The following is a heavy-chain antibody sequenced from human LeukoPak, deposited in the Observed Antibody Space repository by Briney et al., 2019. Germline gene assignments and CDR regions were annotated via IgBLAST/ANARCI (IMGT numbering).Heavy chain of an antibody. V-gene: IGHV4-59*01. CDR3: ARDGPNYRFDH. D-gene: IGHD3-10*01. CDR1: GGPISSYY. Sequence: SETLSLTCTVSGGPISSYYWSWIRQPPGKGLEWIGYIYYSGSTNYNPSLQSRVTISVDTSKNQFSLKLNSVTAADTAVYYCARDGPNYRFDHWGQGTLVTVSS. CDR2: IYYSGST. J-gene: IGHJ4*02.